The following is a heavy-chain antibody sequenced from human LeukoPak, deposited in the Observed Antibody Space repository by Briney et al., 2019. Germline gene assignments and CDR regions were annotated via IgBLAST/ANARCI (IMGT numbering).Heavy chain of an antibody. CDR1: GYTFTGYY. D-gene: IGHD6-19*01. Sequence: ASVKVSCKASGYTFTGYYMHWVRQAPGQGLEWMGWMNPNSGNTGYAQKFQGRVTITRNTSISTAYMELSSLRSEDTAVYYCASTIAVAGFDIWGQGTMVTVSS. J-gene: IGHJ3*02. CDR3: ASTIAVAGFDI. V-gene: IGHV1-8*03. CDR2: MNPNSGNT.